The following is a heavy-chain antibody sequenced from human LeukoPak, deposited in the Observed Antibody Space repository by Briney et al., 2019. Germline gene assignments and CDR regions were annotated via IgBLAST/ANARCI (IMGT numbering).Heavy chain of an antibody. V-gene: IGHV3-23*01. CDR2: ITTSGAGT. J-gene: IGHJ4*02. CDR3: AIGQQPYLFDY. Sequence: GGSLKLSCVASGFPFSPYEMNWIRQAPGKGLEWVSSITTSGAGTYYPDFVKGRFTISRDNSKNTLYLQMNSLRAEDTAVFYCAIGQQPYLFDYWGQGTLVTVSS. D-gene: IGHD6-13*01. CDR1: GFPFSPYE.